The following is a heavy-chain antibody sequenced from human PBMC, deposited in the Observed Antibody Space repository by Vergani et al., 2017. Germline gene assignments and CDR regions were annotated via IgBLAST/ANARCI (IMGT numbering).Heavy chain of an antibody. J-gene: IGHJ4*02. CDR2: ISWNSGSI. CDR3: ARMTTVTTSDY. Sequence: EVQLLESGGGLVQPGGSLRLSCAASGFTFDDYAMHWVRQAPGKGLEWVSGISWNSGSIGYADSVKGRFTISRDNAKNSLYLQMNSLRAEDTAMYYCARMTTVTTSDYWGQGTLVTVSS. CDR1: GFTFDDYA. D-gene: IGHD4-17*01. V-gene: IGHV3-9*01.